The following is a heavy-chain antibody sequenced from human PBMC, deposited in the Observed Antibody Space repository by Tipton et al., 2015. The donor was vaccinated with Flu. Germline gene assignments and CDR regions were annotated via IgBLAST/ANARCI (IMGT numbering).Heavy chain of an antibody. CDR2: ISYSGYT. CDR3: ARGVYGDDGAFDI. CDR1: GTSISSYY. Sequence: TLSLTRTVSGTSISSYYWNWIRQSPGKGLEWIAYISYSGYTNYNPSLKSRVTLSLDISKNHFSLRLSSVTAADTAVYYCARGVYGDDGAFDIWGRGTMVTVSS. V-gene: IGHV4-59*07. J-gene: IGHJ3*02. D-gene: IGHD4-17*01.